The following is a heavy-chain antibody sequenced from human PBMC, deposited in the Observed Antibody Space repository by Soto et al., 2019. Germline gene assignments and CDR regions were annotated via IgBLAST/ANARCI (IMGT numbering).Heavy chain of an antibody. CDR2: IYYSGST. CDR3: ARDFHRYCTNGVCFPNTYYYGMDV. D-gene: IGHD2-8*01. V-gene: IGHV4-31*03. J-gene: IGHJ6*02. CDR1: GRSISSGGYY. Sequence: SETLSLTCTVSGRSISSGGYYWSWIRQHPGKGLEWIGYIYYSGSTYYNPSLKSRVTISVDTSKNQFSLKLSSVTAADTAVYYCARDFHRYCTNGVCFPNTYYYGMDVWGQGTTVTVSS.